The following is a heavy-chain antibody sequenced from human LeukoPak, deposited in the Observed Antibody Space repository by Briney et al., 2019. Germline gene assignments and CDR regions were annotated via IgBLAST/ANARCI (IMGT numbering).Heavy chain of an antibody. D-gene: IGHD3-9*01. V-gene: IGHV3-21*01. Sequence: GGSLRLSCAASGFTFGSYSMNWVRQAPGKGLEWVSSISSSSSYIYYADSVKGRFTISRDNAKNSLYLQMNSLRAEDTAVYYCATSPVGLRYFDWPMGYDYWGQGTLVTVSS. J-gene: IGHJ4*02. CDR3: ATSPVGLRYFDWPMGYDY. CDR2: ISSSSSYI. CDR1: GFTFGSYS.